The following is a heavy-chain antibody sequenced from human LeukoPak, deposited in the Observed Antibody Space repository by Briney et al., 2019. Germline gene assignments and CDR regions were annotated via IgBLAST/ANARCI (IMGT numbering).Heavy chain of an antibody. V-gene: IGHV3-23*01. CDR3: ARDAYYGSGKFDY. D-gene: IGHD3-10*01. Sequence: SGGSLRLPCAASGFTFSSYAMSWVRQAPGKGLEWVSAISGSGGSTYYADSVKGRFTISRDNSKNTLYLQMNSLRAEDTAVYYCARDAYYGSGKFDYWGQGTLVTVSS. J-gene: IGHJ4*02. CDR1: GFTFSSYA. CDR2: ISGSGGST.